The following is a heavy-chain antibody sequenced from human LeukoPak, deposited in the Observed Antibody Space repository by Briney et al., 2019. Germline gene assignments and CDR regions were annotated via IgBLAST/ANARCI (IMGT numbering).Heavy chain of an antibody. CDR1: GGSISSYY. J-gene: IGHJ3*02. D-gene: IGHD5-24*01. CDR2: IYYSGST. V-gene: IGHV4-59*08. CDR3: ARLGGRGAFDI. Sequence: SETLSLTCTVSGGSISSYYWSWIRQPPGKGLEWIGYIYYSGSTNYNPSLKSRVTISVDTSKNQFSLKLSSVTAADTAVYYCARLGGRGAFDIWGQGTMVTVSS.